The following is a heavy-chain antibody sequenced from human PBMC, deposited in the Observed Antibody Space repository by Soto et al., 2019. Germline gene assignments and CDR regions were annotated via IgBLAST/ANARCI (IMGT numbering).Heavy chain of an antibody. CDR1: GFTVSSNY. V-gene: IGHV3-66*01. J-gene: IGHJ6*03. CDR2: IYSGGST. D-gene: IGHD4-4*01. CDR3: ARGATVRPDYYYYYYMDV. Sequence: PGGSLRLSCAASGFTVSSNYMSWVRQAPGKGLEWVSVIYSGGSTYYADSVKGRFTISRDNSNNTLYLQMNSLRAEDTAVYYCARGATVRPDYYYYYYMDVWGKGTTVTVSS.